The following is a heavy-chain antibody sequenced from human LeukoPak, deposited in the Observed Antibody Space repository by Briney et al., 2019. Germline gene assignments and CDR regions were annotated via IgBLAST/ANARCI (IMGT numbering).Heavy chain of an antibody. J-gene: IGHJ6*02. CDR3: ARVRGVIKIYYYGMDV. D-gene: IGHD3-10*01. CDR2: INPNSGGT. V-gene: IGHV1-2*02. CDR1: GYTFTGYY. Sequence: ASVKVSCKASGYTFTGYYMHWVRQAPGQGLEWMGWINPNSGGTNYAQKFQGRVTMTRDTSISTAYMELSRLRSDDTAVYYCARVRGVIKIYYYGMDVWGQGTTVTVSS.